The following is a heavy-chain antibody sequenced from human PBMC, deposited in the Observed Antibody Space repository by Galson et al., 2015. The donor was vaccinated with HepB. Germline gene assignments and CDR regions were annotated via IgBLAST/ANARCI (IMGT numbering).Heavy chain of an antibody. CDR1: GYTFTCYY. J-gene: IGHJ5*02. D-gene: IGHD4-17*01. CDR2: INPNSGGT. Sequence: SVKVSCKASGYTFTCYYMHWVRQAPGQGLEWMGRINPNSGGTNYAQKFQGRVSMTRDTSISTAYMELRRLRSDDTAVYYCARAGGAWTTVTTKANWFDPWGQGTLVTVSS. V-gene: IGHV1-2*06. CDR3: ARAGGAWTTVTTKANWFDP.